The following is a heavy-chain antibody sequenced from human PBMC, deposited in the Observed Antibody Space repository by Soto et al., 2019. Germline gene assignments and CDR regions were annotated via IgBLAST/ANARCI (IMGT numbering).Heavy chain of an antibody. J-gene: IGHJ5*02. V-gene: IGHV3-48*01. CDR1: GFTFNSYS. D-gene: IGHD1-20*01. Sequence: EVQLVESGGGLVQPGGSLRLSCAASGFTFNSYSMNWVRQAPGKGLEWVSYISSSSSTIYYADSVKGRFTISRDTAKTSLYQQMNSLRAADTAVYYCAGHPDRITGVGWFDPWRQGTLVTVSS. CDR3: AGHPDRITGVGWFDP. CDR2: ISSSSSTI.